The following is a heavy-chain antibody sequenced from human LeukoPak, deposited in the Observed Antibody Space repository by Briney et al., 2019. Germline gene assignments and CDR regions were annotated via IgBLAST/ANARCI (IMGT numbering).Heavy chain of an antibody. D-gene: IGHD6-6*01. J-gene: IGHJ4*02. V-gene: IGHV1-8*01. CDR2: MNPNSGNT. CDR1: GYTFTSDD. Sequence: ASVKVSCKASGYTFTSDDINWVRQATGQGLEWMGWMNPNSGNTGYAQKFQGRVTMTRNTSISTAYMELSSLRSEDTAVYYCARILSIAARRGLGYWGQGTLVTVSS. CDR3: ARILSIAARRGLGY.